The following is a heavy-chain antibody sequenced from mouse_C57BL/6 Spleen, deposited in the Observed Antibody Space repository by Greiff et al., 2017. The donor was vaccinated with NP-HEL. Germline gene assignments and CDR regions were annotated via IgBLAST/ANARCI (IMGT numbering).Heavy chain of an antibody. CDR2: ISYSGST. CDR3: ARTARIKY. J-gene: IGHJ2*01. V-gene: IGHV3-2*02. CDR1: GYSITSGYG. D-gene: IGHD1-2*01. Sequence: EVKLLESGPGLVKPSQSLSLTCTVTGYSITSGYGWNWIRQFPGNKREWMGNISYSGSTNYNPSLKSRISITRDTSKNQFFLQLNSVTTEDTATYYCARTARIKYWGQGTTLTVSS.